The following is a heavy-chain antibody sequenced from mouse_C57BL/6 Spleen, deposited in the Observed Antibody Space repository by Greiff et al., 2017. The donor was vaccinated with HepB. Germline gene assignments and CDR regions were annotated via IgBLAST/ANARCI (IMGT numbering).Heavy chain of an antibody. CDR3: ASLLRARDY. CDR1: GFSLTSYG. J-gene: IGHJ3*01. CDR2: IWGVGST. Sequence: VKLVESGPGLVAPSQSLSITCTVSGFSLTSYGVHWVRQSPGKGLEWLGVIWGVGSTNYNSAFKSRLSISKDNSKSKVFLKMNSLQTDDTAMYYYASLLRARDYWGQGTLVTVSA. V-gene: IGHV2-6*01. D-gene: IGHD1-1*01.